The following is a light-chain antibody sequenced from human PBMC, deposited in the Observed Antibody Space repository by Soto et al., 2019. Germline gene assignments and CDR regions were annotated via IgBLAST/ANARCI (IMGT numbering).Light chain of an antibody. Sequence: EIVMTQSPATLSLSPGERATLSCRASQSVFNSLAWYQQKPGQAPRLLIYGAATRATGIPARFSGSGSGTEFTLTISSLQSEDFGVYYCQQYHNWPAFGQGTKVEIK. CDR1: QSVFNS. CDR3: QQYHNWPA. CDR2: GAA. J-gene: IGKJ1*01. V-gene: IGKV3-15*01.